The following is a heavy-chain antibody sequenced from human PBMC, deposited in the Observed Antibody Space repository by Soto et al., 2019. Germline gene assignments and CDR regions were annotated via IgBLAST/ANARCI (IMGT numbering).Heavy chain of an antibody. Sequence: QVQLVQSGAEVKKPGSSVKVSCKASGGTFSSYAISWVRQAPGQGLEWMGVIIPIFGTANYAQKFQGRVTITADESTSTAYMELSSLRSEDTAVYYCARPYYGSGSYHYYYGMDVWGQGTTVTVSS. D-gene: IGHD3-10*01. CDR1: GGTFSSYA. V-gene: IGHV1-69*01. CDR3: ARPYYGSGSYHYYYGMDV. J-gene: IGHJ6*02. CDR2: IIPIFGTA.